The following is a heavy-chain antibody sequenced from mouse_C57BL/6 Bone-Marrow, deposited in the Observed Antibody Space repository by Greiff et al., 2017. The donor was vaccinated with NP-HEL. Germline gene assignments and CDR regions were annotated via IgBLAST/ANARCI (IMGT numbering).Heavy chain of an antibody. J-gene: IGHJ4*01. V-gene: IGHV5-15*01. CDR1: GFTFSDYG. CDR3: ARHYYGSSYAMDY. CDR2: ISNLAYSI. Sequence: VKLMESGGGLVQPGGSLKLSCAASGFTFSDYGMAWARQAPRKGPEWVAFISNLAYSIYYADTVTGRFTISSENAKNTLYLEMSSLRSEDTAMYYCARHYYGSSYAMDYWGQGTSVTVSS. D-gene: IGHD1-1*01.